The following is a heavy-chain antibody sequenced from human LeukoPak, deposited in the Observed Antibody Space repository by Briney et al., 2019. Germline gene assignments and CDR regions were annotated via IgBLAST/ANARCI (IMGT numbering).Heavy chain of an antibody. V-gene: IGHV1-46*01. J-gene: IGHJ4*02. Sequence: ASVKVSCKASGYTFPSYFMHWVRQAPGQGLEWMGIINPTGGSTTYAQKFQGRVTMTRDTSTSTVYMELSSPRSDDTAVYYCARSYYGGNQGSDYWGQGTLVTVSS. CDR1: GYTFPSYF. CDR2: INPTGGST. D-gene: IGHD4-23*01. CDR3: ARSYYGGNQGSDY.